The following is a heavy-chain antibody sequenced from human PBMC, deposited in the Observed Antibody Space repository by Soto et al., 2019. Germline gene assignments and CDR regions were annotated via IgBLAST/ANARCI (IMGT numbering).Heavy chain of an antibody. CDR3: AKDKTRYSYGNWFDP. CDR2: ISGSGGST. J-gene: IGHJ5*02. CDR1: GFTFSSYA. D-gene: IGHD5-18*01. V-gene: IGHV3-23*01. Sequence: GGSLRLSCAASGFTFSSYAMSWVRQAPGNGLEWVSAISGSGGSTYYADSVKGRFTISRDNSKNTLYLQMNSLRAEDTAVYYCAKDKTRYSYGNWFDPWGQGTLVTVSS.